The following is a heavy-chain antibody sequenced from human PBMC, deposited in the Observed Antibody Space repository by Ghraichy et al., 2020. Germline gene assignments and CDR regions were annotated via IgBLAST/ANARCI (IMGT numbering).Heavy chain of an antibody. Sequence: SETLSLTCAVYGGSFSGYYWSWIRQPPGKGLEWIGEINHSGSTNYNPSLKSRVTISVDTSKNQFSLKLSSVTAADTAVYYCARRGAGGDRRSGTRRYYYYGMDVWGQGTTVTVSS. CDR2: INHSGST. CDR1: GGSFSGYY. CDR3: ARRGAGGDRRSGTRRYYYYGMDV. J-gene: IGHJ6*02. V-gene: IGHV4-34*01. D-gene: IGHD2-21*02.